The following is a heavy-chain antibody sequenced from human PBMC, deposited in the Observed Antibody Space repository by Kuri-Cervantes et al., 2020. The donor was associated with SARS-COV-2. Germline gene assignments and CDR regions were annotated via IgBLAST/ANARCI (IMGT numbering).Heavy chain of an antibody. V-gene: IGHV3-21*01. J-gene: IGHJ4*02. CDR2: ISSSSSYI. CDR3: ARDASPGIAARPAGLDY. CDR1: RFTFGDYA. D-gene: IGHD6-6*01. Sequence: GESLKISCAASRFTFGDYAMHWVREVPGKGLEWVSSISSSSSYIYYADSVKGRFTISRDNAKNSLYLQMNSLRAEDTAVYYCARDASPGIAARPAGLDYWGQGTLVTVSS.